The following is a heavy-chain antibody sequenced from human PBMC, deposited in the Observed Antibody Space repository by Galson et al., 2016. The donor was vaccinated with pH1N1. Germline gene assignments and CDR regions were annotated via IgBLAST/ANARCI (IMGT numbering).Heavy chain of an antibody. Sequence: SETLSLTCSVSGVSISGYYWGWIRQSPGKGLDYVGYIYYNGHTNYSPSLKGRVTMSLDTSKNQFSLKLTSVTAADTAVYFCARSGSRYGSDAFDMWGQGTTVPVSS. D-gene: IGHD5-18*01. V-gene: IGHV4-59*01. CDR1: GVSISGYY. J-gene: IGHJ3*02. CDR2: IYYNGHT. CDR3: ARSGSRYGSDAFDM.